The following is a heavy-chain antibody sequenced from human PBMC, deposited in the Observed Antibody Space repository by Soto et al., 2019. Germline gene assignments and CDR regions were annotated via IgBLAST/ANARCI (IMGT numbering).Heavy chain of an antibody. J-gene: IGHJ4*02. CDR2: ISGDGSST. V-gene: IGHV3-74*01. CDR3: TRPRYDGSGTPFDH. Sequence: PGGSLRLSCAASGFTFSSYWMHWVRQAPGKGLVWVSRISGDGSSTTYADSVKGRFIISRDNAKNTLYLQMNSLRAEDTAVYYCTRPRYDGSGTPFDHWGQGTLVTV. CDR1: GFTFSSYW. D-gene: IGHD3-22*01.